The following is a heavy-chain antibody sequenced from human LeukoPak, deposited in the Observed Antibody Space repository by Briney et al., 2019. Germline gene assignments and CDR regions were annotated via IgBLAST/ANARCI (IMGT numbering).Heavy chain of an antibody. CDR3: ARTYYYDSSGDP. J-gene: IGHJ5*02. Sequence: EASVKVSCKASGYTFTNYGISWVRQAPGQGLEWMGWISAYNGNTNYAQKLQGRVTMTTDTSTSTAYMELRSLRSDDTAVYYCARTYYYDSSGDPWGQGTLVTVSS. D-gene: IGHD3-22*01. CDR1: GYTFTNYG. V-gene: IGHV1-18*01. CDR2: ISAYNGNT.